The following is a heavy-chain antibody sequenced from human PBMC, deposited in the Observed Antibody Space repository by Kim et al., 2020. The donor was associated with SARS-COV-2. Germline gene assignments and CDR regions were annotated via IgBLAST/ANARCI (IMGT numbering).Heavy chain of an antibody. D-gene: IGHD3-22*01. CDR3: AREADDGSGPYFGGFDT. Sequence: GGSLRLSCAASGYSFSRYCMHWVRQAPGKGLMWVSFINTDGTDSNYADSVKGRFTVSRDNAKNMLYLQMHSLRREDTAVYYCAREADDGSGPYFGGFDTWGKETPITVPS. J-gene: IGHJ3*02. CDR1: GYSFSRYC. V-gene: IGHV3-74*01. CDR2: INTDGTDS.